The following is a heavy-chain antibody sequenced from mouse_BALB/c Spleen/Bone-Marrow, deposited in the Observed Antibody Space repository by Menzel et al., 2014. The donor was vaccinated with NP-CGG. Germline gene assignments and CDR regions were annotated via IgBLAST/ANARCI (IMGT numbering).Heavy chain of an antibody. CDR1: GYTFTTYT. V-gene: IGHV1-4*01. D-gene: IGHD2-2*01. J-gene: IGHJ4*01. CDR3: AKRDIHYGYDGNAMDY. CDR2: INPSSGYT. Sequence: VQVVESGAELARPGASVKMSCKASGYTFTTYTMHWVKQRPGQGLEWIGYINPSSGYTNYNQKFKDKATLTADKSSSTAYMQLSSLTSEDSAVYFCAKRDIHYGYDGNAMDYWGQGTSVTVSS.